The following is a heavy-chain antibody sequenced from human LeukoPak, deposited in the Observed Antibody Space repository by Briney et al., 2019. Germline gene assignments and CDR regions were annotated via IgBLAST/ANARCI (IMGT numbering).Heavy chain of an antibody. Sequence: GESLKISCKGSGYSFTNYWIGWVRQMPGKGLEWMGSIYPGDSDTRYSPSFQGQVTISADKSISTAYLQWSSLKASDTAMYYCARGERGNWGLYYFDYWGQGTLVTVSS. CDR1: GYSFTNYW. CDR3: ARGERGNWGLYYFDY. CDR2: IYPGDSDT. V-gene: IGHV5-51*01. D-gene: IGHD7-27*01. J-gene: IGHJ4*02.